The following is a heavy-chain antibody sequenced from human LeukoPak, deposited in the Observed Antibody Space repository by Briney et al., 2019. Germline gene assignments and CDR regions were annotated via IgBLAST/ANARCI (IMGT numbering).Heavy chain of an antibody. CDR2: ISYDGSYT. V-gene: IGHV3-30*04. CDR3: ARASGTAVTTFSFDC. D-gene: IGHD4-17*01. J-gene: IGHJ4*02. CDR1: GFTFSSYA. Sequence: GGSLRLSCAASGFTFSSYAMHRVRQAPGKGLEWVAVISYDGSYTYYTDSVKGRFTISRDNSKNTLYLQMNSLRPEDTSVYYCARASGTAVTTFSFDCWGQGTLVTVSS.